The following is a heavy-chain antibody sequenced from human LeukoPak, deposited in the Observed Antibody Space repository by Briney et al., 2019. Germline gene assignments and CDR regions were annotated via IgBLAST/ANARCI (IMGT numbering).Heavy chain of an antibody. D-gene: IGHD2-15*01. Sequence: PGGSLRLSCAASGVIVSSCYMYWVRQAPGKGLEWVSFIHRDDETYYADSVKGRFTMSRDNSENTLYLQMNSLRVEDTAMYFCARDPPRGFGNAFDIWGQGTMVTVSP. CDR3: ARDPPRGFGNAFDI. CDR1: GVIVSSCY. CDR2: IHRDDET. J-gene: IGHJ3*02. V-gene: IGHV3-53*01.